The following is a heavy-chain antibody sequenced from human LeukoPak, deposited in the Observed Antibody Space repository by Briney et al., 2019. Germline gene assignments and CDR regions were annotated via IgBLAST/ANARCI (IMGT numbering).Heavy chain of an antibody. V-gene: IGHV4-39*07. D-gene: IGHD1-26*01. Sequence: PSETLSLTCTVSGGSISSSSYYWGWIRQPPGKGLEWIGSIYYSGSTYYNPSLKSRVTISVDTSKNQFSLKLSSVTAADTAVYYCARRKSGSYGYWGQGTLVTVSS. CDR3: ARRKSGSYGY. J-gene: IGHJ4*02. CDR1: GGSISSSSYY. CDR2: IYYSGST.